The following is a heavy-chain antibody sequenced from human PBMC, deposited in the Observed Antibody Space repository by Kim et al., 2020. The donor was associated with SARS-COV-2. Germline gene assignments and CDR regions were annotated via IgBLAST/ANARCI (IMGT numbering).Heavy chain of an antibody. J-gene: IGHJ6*02. D-gene: IGHD6-19*01. Sequence: ASVKVSCKASGYTFTSYGISWVRQAPGQGLEWMGWISAYNGNTNYAQKLQGRVTMTTDTSTSTAYMELRSLRSDDTAVYYCARRTGSSGWLYYYYGMDVWGQGTTVTVSS. V-gene: IGHV1-18*01. CDR2: ISAYNGNT. CDR1: GYTFTSYG. CDR3: ARRTGSSGWLYYYYGMDV.